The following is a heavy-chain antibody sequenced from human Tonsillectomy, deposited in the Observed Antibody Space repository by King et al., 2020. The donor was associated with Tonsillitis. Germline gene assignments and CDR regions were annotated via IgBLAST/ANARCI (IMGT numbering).Heavy chain of an antibody. D-gene: IGHD1-26*01. CDR1: GGSFSGYY. CDR3: ARGQFFYSGSYWFDY. V-gene: IGHV4-34*01. J-gene: IGHJ4*02. CDR2: INHSGST. Sequence: VQLQQWGAGLLKPSETLYLTCAVYGGSFSGYYWSWIRQPPGKGLEWIGEINHSGSTNYNPSLKSRVTISVDTSKNQFSLKLSSVTAADTAVYYCARGQFFYSGSYWFDYWGQGTLVTVSS.